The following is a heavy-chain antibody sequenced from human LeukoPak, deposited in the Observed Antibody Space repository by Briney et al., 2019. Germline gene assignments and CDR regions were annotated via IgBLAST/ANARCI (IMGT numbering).Heavy chain of an antibody. CDR1: GYSFISNW. V-gene: IGHV5-51*01. CDR2: IFHDGSDV. CDR3: ARHASNPAGMDV. J-gene: IGHJ6*02. Sequence: GESLKISCRGSGYSFISNWIAWVRQMPGKGLECMGIIFHDGSDVRYSPSFQGQVTISVDKSISTAYLQWSSLRASDTAMYFCARHASNPAGMDVWGQGTTVTVSS.